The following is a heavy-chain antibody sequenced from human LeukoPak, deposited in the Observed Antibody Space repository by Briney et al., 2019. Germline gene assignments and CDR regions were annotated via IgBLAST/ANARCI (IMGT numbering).Heavy chain of an antibody. J-gene: IGHJ3*02. V-gene: IGHV4-59*11. CDR1: GGSISSLY. D-gene: IGHD7-27*01. CDR2: IFYTGST. Sequence: LETLSLTCFVSGGSISSLYWTWIRQPPGKGLEGIGDIFYTGSTTYSPSLKSRATISIETSKNQISLKLRSVTAADTAVYFCARVNWGGFDIWGQGKLATLSS. CDR3: ARVNWGGFDI.